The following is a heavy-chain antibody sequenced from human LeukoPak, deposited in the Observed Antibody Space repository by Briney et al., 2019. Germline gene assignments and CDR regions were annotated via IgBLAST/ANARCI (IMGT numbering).Heavy chain of an antibody. CDR1: GGSFSGYY. J-gene: IGHJ1*01. CDR2: INHSVST. Sequence: SETLSLTCAVYGGSFSGYYWSWIRQPPGKGLEWMGEINHSVSTNYNPSLKSRVTISVDTSKNQFSLKLSSVTAADTAVYYCARGVGYSSSWYRSGSEYFQHWGQGTLVTVSS. V-gene: IGHV4-34*01. D-gene: IGHD6-13*01. CDR3: ARGVGYSSSWYRSGSEYFQH.